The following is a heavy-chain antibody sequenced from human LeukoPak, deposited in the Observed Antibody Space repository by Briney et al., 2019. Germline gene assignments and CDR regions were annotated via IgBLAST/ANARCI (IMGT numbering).Heavy chain of an antibody. J-gene: IGHJ6*02. Sequence: ASVKVSCKASGYTFTSYGISWVRQPPGQGLEWMGWISAYNGNTNYAQKLQGRVTITTDTSTSTAYMELRSLRSDDTAVYYCARDPIWEGSHLTYGMDVWGQGTTVTVSS. CDR2: ISAYNGNT. CDR1: GYTFTSYG. D-gene: IGHD7-27*01. CDR3: ARDPIWEGSHLTYGMDV. V-gene: IGHV1-18*01.